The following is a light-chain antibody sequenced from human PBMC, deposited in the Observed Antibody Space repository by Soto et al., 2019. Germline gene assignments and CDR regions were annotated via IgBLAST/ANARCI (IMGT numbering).Light chain of an antibody. J-gene: IGLJ1*01. CDR1: SSDVGGYNY. CDR3: NSYAGSNIV. V-gene: IGLV2-8*01. Sequence: QSALTQPPSASGSLGQSVTISCTGTSSDVGGYNYVSWYQQHPGQAPKLMIYEVYKRPSGVPDRFSGSKSGNTASLTVSGLQAEDEADYYCNSYAGSNIVFGTGTKLTVL. CDR2: EVY.